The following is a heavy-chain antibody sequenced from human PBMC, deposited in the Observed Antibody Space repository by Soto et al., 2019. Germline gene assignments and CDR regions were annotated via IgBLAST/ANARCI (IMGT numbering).Heavy chain of an antibody. CDR3: GRSRGVYYYYMDV. D-gene: IGHD1-26*01. CDR1: GDSTSSGNYY. CDR2: IHYGGST. J-gene: IGHJ6*03. Sequence: QVQLQESGPGLVRHSQTLSLTCTVSGDSTSSGNYYWSWIRQHPGKGLEWIGYIHYGGSTYNNPSLKSRVIISEDASKNQFSLKLTSVTAADTAVYYCGRSRGVYYYYMDVWGKGTTVTVSS. V-gene: IGHV4-31*03.